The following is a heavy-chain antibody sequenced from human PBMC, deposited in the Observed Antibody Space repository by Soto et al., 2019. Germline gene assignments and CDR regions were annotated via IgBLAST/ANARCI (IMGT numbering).Heavy chain of an antibody. V-gene: IGHV4-4*02. D-gene: IGHD2-2*01. CDR2: IYHSGST. Sequence: PSETLSLTCAVSGDSMNNNNWWSWVRQPPGKGLEWIGEIYHSGSTKYNPSLNSRVTISVDKSKTQISLTVTSVSAADTAVYYCVRTRQFCSATTCYEVYFDYWGQGALVTVSS. CDR3: VRTRQFCSATTCYEVYFDY. CDR1: GDSMNNNNW. J-gene: IGHJ4*02.